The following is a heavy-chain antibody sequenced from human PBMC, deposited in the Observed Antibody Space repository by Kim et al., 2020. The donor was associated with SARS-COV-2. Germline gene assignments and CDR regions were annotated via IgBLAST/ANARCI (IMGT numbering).Heavy chain of an antibody. CDR1: GYSFTSYW. D-gene: IGHD2-15*01. CDR3: ARRGSIPTSPFDY. J-gene: IGHJ4*02. Sequence: GESLKISCKGSGYSFTSYWISWVRQMPGKGLEWMGRIDPSDSYTNYSPSFQGHVTISADKSISTAYLQWSSLKASDTAMYYCARRGSIPTSPFDYWGQGTLVTVSS. V-gene: IGHV5-10-1*01. CDR2: IDPSDSYT.